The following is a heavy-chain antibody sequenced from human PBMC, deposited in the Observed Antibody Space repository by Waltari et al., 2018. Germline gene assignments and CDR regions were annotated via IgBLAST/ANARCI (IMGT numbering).Heavy chain of an antibody. V-gene: IGHV5-51*03. Sequence: EVQLVQSGAEVQKPGESLMISCKGSGYSFSSYSICRVRQLPGKGLEWMGIIYPGDSDTRYSPSFQGQVTISADKSISTAYLQWSSLKASDTAMYYCARRPEVGSGSYLDYWGQGTLVTVSS. CDR2: IYPGDSDT. CDR1: GYSFSSYS. CDR3: ARRPEVGSGSYLDY. J-gene: IGHJ4*02. D-gene: IGHD3-10*01.